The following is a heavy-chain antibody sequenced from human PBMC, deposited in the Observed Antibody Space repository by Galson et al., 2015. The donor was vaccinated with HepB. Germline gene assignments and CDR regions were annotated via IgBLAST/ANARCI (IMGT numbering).Heavy chain of an antibody. V-gene: IGHV4-59*01. CDR2: VYDAGSTVST. J-gene: IGHJ4*02. Sequence: LSLTCLVSGAAIHTYSWTWVRQPPGKGLEWIGYVYDAGSTVSTDYNPSLKSRVTISVDASKGHISLRLTSVTAADTAVYYCARLFLMDDYSDNPLPGAFDFWGQGILVTVSS. D-gene: IGHD4-11*01. CDR3: ARLFLMDDYSDNPLPGAFDF. CDR1: GAAIHTYS.